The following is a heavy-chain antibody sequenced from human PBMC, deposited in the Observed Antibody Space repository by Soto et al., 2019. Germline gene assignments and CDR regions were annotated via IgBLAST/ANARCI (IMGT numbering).Heavy chain of an antibody. CDR1: GYTFTSYY. J-gene: IGHJ1*01. Sequence: GASVKVSCEASGYTFTSYYMHWVRQAPGQGLEWMGIINPSGGSTSYAQKFQGRVTMTRDTSTSTVYMELSSLRSEDTAVYYCARDLDSSSWYGPEYFQHWGQGTLVTVSS. CDR3: ARDLDSSSWYGPEYFQH. CDR2: INPSGGST. D-gene: IGHD6-13*01. V-gene: IGHV1-46*03.